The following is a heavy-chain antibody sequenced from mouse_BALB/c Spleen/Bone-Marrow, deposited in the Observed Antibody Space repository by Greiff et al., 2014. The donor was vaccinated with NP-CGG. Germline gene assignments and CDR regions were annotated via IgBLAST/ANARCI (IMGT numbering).Heavy chain of an antibody. CDR3: TRSRRAMDH. J-gene: IGHJ4*01. CDR1: GYTFTSYY. CDR2: INPSSGGT. Sequence: QVQLKQSGAELVKPGASVKLSCKASGYTFTSYYMCWVKQGPGQGLEWIGEINPSSGGTNFNEKFKSKATLTVDKSSSTAYMSLSSLTSEDSAVYYCTRSRRAMDHWGQGTSVTVSS. V-gene: IGHV1S81*02. D-gene: IGHD2-12*01.